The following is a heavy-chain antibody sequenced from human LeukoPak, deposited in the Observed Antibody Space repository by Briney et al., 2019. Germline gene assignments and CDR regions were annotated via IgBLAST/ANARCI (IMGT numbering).Heavy chain of an antibody. V-gene: IGHV3-33*01. D-gene: IGHD6-6*01. Sequence: PGRSLRLSCAASGFTFTGYGMHWVRQAPGKGLEWVAVISYDGTNKYYADPVKGRFTISRDNSKNTLYLQMNSLRAEDTAVYYCARGVWSSSGYYMDVWGKGTTVTVSS. CDR3: ARGVWSSSGYYMDV. J-gene: IGHJ6*03. CDR1: GFTFTGYG. CDR2: ISYDGTNK.